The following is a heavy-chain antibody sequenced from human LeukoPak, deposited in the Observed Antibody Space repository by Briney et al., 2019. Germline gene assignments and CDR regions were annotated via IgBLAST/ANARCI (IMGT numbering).Heavy chain of an antibody. CDR3: AKQLGYCSDGSCYFPY. D-gene: IGHD2-15*01. J-gene: IGHJ4*02. Sequence: GGSLRLSCAASGFTFSSFAMSWVRQAPGKGLEWVSAISNNGGYTYYADSVQGRFTISRDNSKSTLCLQMNSLRAEDTAVYYCAKQLGYCSDGSCYFPYWGQGTLVTVSS. CDR1: GFTFSSFA. V-gene: IGHV3-23*01. CDR2: ISNNGGYT.